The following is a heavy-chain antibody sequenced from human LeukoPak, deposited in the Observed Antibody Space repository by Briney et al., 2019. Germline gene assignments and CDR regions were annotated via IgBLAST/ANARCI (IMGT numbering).Heavy chain of an antibody. CDR3: ARRGLDGSGSYYKYAFDI. D-gene: IGHD3-10*01. CDR2: INPNSGGT. CDR1: GYTFTGYY. J-gene: IGHJ3*02. V-gene: IGHV1-2*02. Sequence: GASVKVSCKASGYTFTGYYMHWVRQAPGQGLEWMGWINPNSGGTNYAQKFQGRVTMTRDTSISTAYMELSRLRSDDTAVYYCARRGLDGSGSYYKYAFDIWGQGTMVTVSS.